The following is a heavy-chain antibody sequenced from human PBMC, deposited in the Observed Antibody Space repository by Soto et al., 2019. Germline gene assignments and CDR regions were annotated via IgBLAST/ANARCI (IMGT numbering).Heavy chain of an antibody. CDR1: GGTISSWY. CDR2: IYYSGST. D-gene: IGHD1-26*01. V-gene: IGHV4-59*08. J-gene: IGHJ4*02. Sequence: SETLSLTLTVSGGTISSWYWNWIRQPPGKGLEWIGYIYYSGSTNCNPSLKSRVTISVDTSKNQFSLKLSSVTAADTAVYYCARRYGSAIDYWGQGTLVTVS. CDR3: ARRYGSAIDY.